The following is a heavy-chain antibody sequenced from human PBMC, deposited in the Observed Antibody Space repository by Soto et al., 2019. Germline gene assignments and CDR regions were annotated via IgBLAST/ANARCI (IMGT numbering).Heavy chain of an antibody. Sequence: SETLSLTCTVSGGSISSYYWSWIRQPPGKGLEWIGYIYYSGSTNYNPSLKSRVTISVDTSKNQFSLKLSSVTAADTAVYYCARDTGTDNWFDPWGQGTLVTVSS. V-gene: IGHV4-59*01. CDR3: ARDTGTDNWFDP. J-gene: IGHJ5*02. CDR2: IYYSGST. CDR1: GGSISSYY. D-gene: IGHD1-1*01.